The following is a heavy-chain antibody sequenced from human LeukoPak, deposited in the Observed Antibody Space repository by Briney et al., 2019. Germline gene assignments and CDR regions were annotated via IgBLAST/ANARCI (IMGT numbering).Heavy chain of an antibody. Sequence: PGGSLRLSCAASGFNLSTYWMTWVRQTPGKGLEWVANIDKDGSEKVYVDSVKGRFTISRDNAKNSLYLQMTSLRAEDTAVYYCARDPGSSSGWGAFDVWGQGTVVTVSS. CDR2: IDKDGSEK. J-gene: IGHJ3*01. V-gene: IGHV3-7*01. CDR1: GFNLSTYW. D-gene: IGHD6-25*01. CDR3: ARDPGSSSGWGAFDV.